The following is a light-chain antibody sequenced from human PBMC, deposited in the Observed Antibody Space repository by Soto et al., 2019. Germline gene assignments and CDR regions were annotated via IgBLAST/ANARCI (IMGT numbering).Light chain of an antibody. Sequence: EIVLTQSPGTLSLSPGERATLSCRASQSVSSSYLAWYQQKPGQAPRLLIYGASRRATGIPDRFSAGGSGTDFTLSISRMEPEDCAVYYCQRYGSSPLTFGGGTKVEI. J-gene: IGKJ4*01. V-gene: IGKV3-20*01. CDR1: QSVSSSY. CDR3: QRYGSSPLT. CDR2: GAS.